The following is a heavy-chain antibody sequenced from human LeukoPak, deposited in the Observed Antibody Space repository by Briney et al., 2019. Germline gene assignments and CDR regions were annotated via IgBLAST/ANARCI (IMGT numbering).Heavy chain of an antibody. V-gene: IGHV4-61*02. CDR3: ARGPQLVGYYYIDV. CDR1: GASISSGSYY. Sequence: SETLSLTCTVSGASISSGSYYWNRIRQPAGKGLEWIGRIFASGSTNYNPSLKSRVTISLDTSKNQLSLKLSSVTAADTAVYYCARGPQLVGYYYIDVWDKGTTVTVSS. CDR2: IFASGST. D-gene: IGHD1-1*01. J-gene: IGHJ6*03.